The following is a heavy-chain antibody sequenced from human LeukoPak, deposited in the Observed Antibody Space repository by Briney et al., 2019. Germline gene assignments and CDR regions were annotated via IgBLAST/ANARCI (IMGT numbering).Heavy chain of an antibody. V-gene: IGHV4-31*03. CDR3: TRDVPRSAGYPDN. J-gene: IGHJ4*02. D-gene: IGHD2-15*01. CDR2: IYYSGTT. CDR1: GGSISSGDHF. Sequence: PSQTLSLTCTVSGGSISSGDHFWSWIRQHSGKGLEWIGYIYYSGTTYYNPSLKSRVTISVDTSKNHFSLKLTSVTAADTAVNYCTRDVPRSAGYPDNWGQGTLVTVSS.